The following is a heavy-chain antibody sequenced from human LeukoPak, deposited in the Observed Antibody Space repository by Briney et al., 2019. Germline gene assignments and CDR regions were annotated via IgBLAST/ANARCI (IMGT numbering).Heavy chain of an antibody. J-gene: IGHJ5*01. CDR1: GYTFTGYY. D-gene: IGHD6-6*01. CDR2: INPNSGGT. Sequence: ASVKVSCKASGYTFTGYYMHWVRQAPGQGLEWMGWINPNSGGTNYAQKFQGRVTMTRDTSISTAYMELSRLRSDDTAVYYCARDGPWGSSSDWFDYWGQGTLVTVSS. V-gene: IGHV1-2*02. CDR3: ARDGPWGSSSDWFDY.